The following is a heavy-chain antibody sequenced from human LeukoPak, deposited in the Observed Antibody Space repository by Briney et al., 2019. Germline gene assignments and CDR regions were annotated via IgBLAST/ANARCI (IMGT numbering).Heavy chain of an antibody. Sequence: GASVKVSCKASGGTFSSYAISWVRQAPGQGLEWMGGIIPIFGTANYAQKFQGRVTITTDESTSTAYMELSSLRSEDTAVYYCARRKVRGVTAFDIWGQGTMVTVSS. CDR3: ARRKVRGVTAFDI. J-gene: IGHJ3*02. CDR2: IIPIFGTA. CDR1: GGTFSSYA. D-gene: IGHD3-10*01. V-gene: IGHV1-69*05.